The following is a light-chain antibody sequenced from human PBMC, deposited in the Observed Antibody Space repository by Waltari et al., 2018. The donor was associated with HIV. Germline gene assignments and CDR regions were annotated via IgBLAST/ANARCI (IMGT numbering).Light chain of an antibody. V-gene: IGLV1-47*01. Sequence: QSVLTQTPSASGTPGQRVAISSSGTSSYIGRNYVYWYQQVPGAAPKLLLYRNNQRHSGVPDRFSGSKSGASASLAISGLRSDDEADYYCAAWDDSLKNYVFGTGTRVTVL. J-gene: IGLJ1*01. CDR3: AAWDDSLKNYV. CDR1: SSYIGRNY. CDR2: RNN.